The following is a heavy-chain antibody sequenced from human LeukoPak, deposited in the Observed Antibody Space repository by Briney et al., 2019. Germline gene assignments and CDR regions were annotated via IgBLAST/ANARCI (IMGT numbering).Heavy chain of an antibody. V-gene: IGHV1-2*02. CDR3: ARVDEGGYFSYYGMDA. D-gene: IGHD2-15*01. CDR2: IKPKSDDT. Sequence: GASVKVSCEASGYSFNVYYIHWVRQAPGQGLEWMGWIKPKSDDTNYGQNFQGRVTMTRDTSISTAYMELSGLRSDDTAVYYCARVDEGGYFSYYGMDAWGQGTTVTVSS. CDR1: GYSFNVYY. J-gene: IGHJ6*02.